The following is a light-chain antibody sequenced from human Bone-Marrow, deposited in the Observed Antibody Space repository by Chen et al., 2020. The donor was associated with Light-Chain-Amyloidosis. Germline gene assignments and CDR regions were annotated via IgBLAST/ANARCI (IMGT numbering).Light chain of an antibody. CDR2: AAS. CDR3: QQSFITLLRFT. Sequence: DIQMTQSPTSLSASIGDRVTITRRASQSIGNYLNWYQQKPGKAPRLLIFAASSLQSGVPSRFSGSGFGTDFTLTISSLQPEDFATYYCQQSFITLLRFTFGPGTKVDTK. V-gene: IGKV1-39*01. J-gene: IGKJ3*01. CDR1: QSIGNY.